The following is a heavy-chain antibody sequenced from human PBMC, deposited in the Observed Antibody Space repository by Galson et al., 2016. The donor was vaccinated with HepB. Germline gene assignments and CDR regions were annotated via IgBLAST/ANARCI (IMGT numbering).Heavy chain of an antibody. Sequence: ETLSLTCAVSGYSISSSDWWTWVRQSPGKGLEWVSTIGANGFTHYANSVKDRFTISRDNSRNTLDLQMNSLTAEDTAVYYCAREGHTSGHCGDFDSWGQGTLVTVSS. CDR1: GYSISSSDW. CDR2: IGANGFT. V-gene: IGHV3-53*01. J-gene: IGHJ4*02. D-gene: IGHD2-21*02. CDR3: AREGHTSGHCGDFDS.